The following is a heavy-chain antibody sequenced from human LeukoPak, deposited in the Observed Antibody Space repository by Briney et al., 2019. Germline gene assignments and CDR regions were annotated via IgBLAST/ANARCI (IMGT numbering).Heavy chain of an antibody. CDR3: PSPAY. V-gene: IGHV3-7*05. J-gene: IGHJ4*02. CDR1: GFTFSGYW. CDR2: IKEDGRVK. Sequence: GGSLRLSCAASGFTFSGYWMSGVRQAPRKGPDGVANIKEDGRVKYYADSVTGRFTISRDNAKNSLYMQMNSLRSEDSAVYSCPSPAYWGQGTLVTVSS.